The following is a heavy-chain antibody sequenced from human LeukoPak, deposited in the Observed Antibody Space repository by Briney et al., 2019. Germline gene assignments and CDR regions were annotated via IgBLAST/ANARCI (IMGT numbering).Heavy chain of an antibody. J-gene: IGHJ4*02. CDR1: GYSFSNYW. CDR3: AIPPGYCGNDCSFDH. V-gene: IGHV5-51*01. Sequence: GESLQISCEGSGYSFSNYWIGWVRQMPGKGREWMGIIYPGDYETRYSPSFQGLVTISVDKSISTAYLQWSSLKASDTAMYYCAIPPGYCGNDCSFDHWGQGTLVTVSS. D-gene: IGHD2-21*02. CDR2: IYPGDYET.